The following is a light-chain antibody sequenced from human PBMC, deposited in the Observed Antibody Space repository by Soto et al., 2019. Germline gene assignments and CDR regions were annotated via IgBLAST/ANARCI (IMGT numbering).Light chain of an antibody. CDR3: QQYNNWPRT. CDR1: QSVSSN. Sequence: EIVMTQSPATLSVSPGERATLSCRASQSVSSNLAWYQQKPGQAPRLLIYGASTRATGIPARFSGSRSGTEFTLTISSLQSEDFGVYCCQQYNNWPRTFGQGTKVEIK. V-gene: IGKV3-15*01. J-gene: IGKJ1*01. CDR2: GAS.